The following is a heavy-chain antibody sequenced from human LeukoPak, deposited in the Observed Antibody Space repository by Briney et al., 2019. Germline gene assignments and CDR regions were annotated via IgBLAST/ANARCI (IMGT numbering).Heavy chain of an antibody. CDR2: INHSGST. CDR1: GGSFSGYY. J-gene: IGHJ6*03. D-gene: IGHD5-18*01. V-gene: IGHV4-34*01. CDR3: ARGLDTAMANVYYYYYYYMDV. Sequence: PPETLSLTCAVYGGSFSGYYWSWIRQPPGKGLEWIGEINHSGSTNYNPSLKSRVTISVDTSKNQFSLKLSSVTAADTAVYYCARGLDTAMANVYYYYYYYMDVWGKGTTVTVSS.